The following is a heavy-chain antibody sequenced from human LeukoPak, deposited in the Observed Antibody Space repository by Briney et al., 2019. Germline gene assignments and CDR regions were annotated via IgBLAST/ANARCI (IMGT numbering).Heavy chain of an antibody. CDR3: ATNPTVDSSGYYFSLVYFDY. CDR1: GGTFSSYA. Sequence: ASVKVSCKASGGTFSSYAISWVRQAPGQGLEWMGRIIPILGIANYAQKFQGRVTITADKSTSTAYMELSSLRSEDTAVYYCATNPTVDSSGYYFSLVYFDYWGRGTLVTVSS. J-gene: IGHJ4*02. D-gene: IGHD3-22*01. CDR2: IIPILGIA. V-gene: IGHV1-69*04.